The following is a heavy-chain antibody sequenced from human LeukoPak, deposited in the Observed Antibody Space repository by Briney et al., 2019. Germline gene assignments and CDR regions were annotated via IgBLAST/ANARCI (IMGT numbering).Heavy chain of an antibody. CDR1: GYTFTAYY. CDR2: IDTNTGAT. D-gene: IGHD2-8*02. V-gene: IGHV1-2*02. CDR3: ASEAFCAGGSCNVQRVAS. Sequence: GASVKASCKASGYTFTAYYIHWVRQAPGQGLKWMGWIDTNTGATKYAQKFQGRVTITRDTSTGTAYMELSSLISGDTALYYCASEAFCAGGSCNVQRVASWGPGTLVTVSS. J-gene: IGHJ4*02.